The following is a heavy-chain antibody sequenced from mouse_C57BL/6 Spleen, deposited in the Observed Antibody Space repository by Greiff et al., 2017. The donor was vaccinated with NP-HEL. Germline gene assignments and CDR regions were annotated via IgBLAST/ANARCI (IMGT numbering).Heavy chain of an antibody. CDR2: IDPSDSYT. CDR1: GYTFTSYW. D-gene: IGHD1-1*01. V-gene: IGHV1-50*01. J-gene: IGHJ3*01. CDR3: ARKGHYYGSTPFAY. Sequence: VQLQQPGAELVKPGASVKLSCKASGYTFTSYWMQWVKQRPGQGLEWIGEIDPSDSYTNYNQKFKGKATLTVDTSSSTAYMQLSSLTSEDSAVYYCARKGHYYGSTPFAYWGQGTLVTVSA.